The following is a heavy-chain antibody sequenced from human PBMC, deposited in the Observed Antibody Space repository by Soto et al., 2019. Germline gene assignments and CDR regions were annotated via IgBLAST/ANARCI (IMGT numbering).Heavy chain of an antibody. CDR3: ARDIDFGY. V-gene: IGHV6-1*01. Sequence: SPTLSLTCAISGDSVSSNSAGWDWIRQSRSRGLEWLGRTYYRSTWYNEYGVSVKSRIMNSPDMSRNQLCLEVKSVNPKDTAVYCCARDIDFGYWGRGTQVTVSS. CDR2: TYYRSTWYN. CDR1: GDSVSSNSAG. J-gene: IGHJ4*02. D-gene: IGHD3-3*01.